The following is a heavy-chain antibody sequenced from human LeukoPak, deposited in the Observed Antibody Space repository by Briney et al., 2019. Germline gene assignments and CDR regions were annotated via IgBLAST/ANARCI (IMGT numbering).Heavy chain of an antibody. J-gene: IGHJ4*02. V-gene: IGHV1-18*01. Sequence: ASVKVSCKASGYSFTGYVITWVRQAPGQGLEWMGWLSTYNGNTNYVQKLQGRVTMTTDTSTSTAYMELRSLKSDDTAVYYCARTTVTTIDYWGQGTLVTVSS. CDR3: ARTTVTTIDY. D-gene: IGHD4-17*01. CDR1: GYSFTGYV. CDR2: LSTYNGNT.